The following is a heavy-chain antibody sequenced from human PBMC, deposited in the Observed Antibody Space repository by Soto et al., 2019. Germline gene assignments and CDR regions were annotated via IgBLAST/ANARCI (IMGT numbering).Heavy chain of an antibody. CDR3: VMVDNYVTPTPQDV. V-gene: IGHV1-18*01. CDR2: ISPYTGNT. CDR1: GYIFVNYG. D-gene: IGHD3-16*01. Sequence: QVQLVQSGDEVKKPGASVKVSCKASGYIFVNYGIAWVRQAPGQGLEWMGWISPYTGNTHSATKVQGRLTMTTDTTTSTAYMDLGSLTSEDTAVDYCVMVDNYVTPTPQDVWGQGTTVTVSS. J-gene: IGHJ6*02.